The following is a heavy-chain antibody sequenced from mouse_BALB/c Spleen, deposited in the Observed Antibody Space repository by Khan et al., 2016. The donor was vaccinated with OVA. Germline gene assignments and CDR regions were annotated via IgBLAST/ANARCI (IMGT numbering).Heavy chain of an antibody. CDR1: GFTFSDYG. Sequence: EVELVESGGGLVQPGGSRKLSCAASGFTFSDYGMAWIRQGPGQGPEWITFISSLAYNFYYADTVQGRFTISRANYKDTLYLEMNSLRSEDTAMYYCARGGTGGFSYWGQGTLVTVSA. D-gene: IGHD3-1*01. CDR2: ISSLAYNF. CDR3: ARGGTGGFSY. J-gene: IGHJ3*01. V-gene: IGHV5-15*02.